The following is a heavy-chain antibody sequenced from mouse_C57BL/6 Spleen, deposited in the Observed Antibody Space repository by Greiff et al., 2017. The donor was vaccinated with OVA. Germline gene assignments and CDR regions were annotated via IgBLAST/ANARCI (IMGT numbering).Heavy chain of an antibody. CDR3: TRNSNYVGFAY. D-gene: IGHD2-5*01. CDR1: GHTFTDYE. Sequence: QVQLQQSGAELVRPGASVTLSCKASGHTFTDYEMHWVKQTPLHGLEWIGAIDPETGGTAYNQKFKGKAILTADKSSSTAYMELRSLTSEDSAVYYCTRNSNYVGFAYWGQGTLVTVSA. CDR2: IDPETGGT. J-gene: IGHJ3*01. V-gene: IGHV1-15*01.